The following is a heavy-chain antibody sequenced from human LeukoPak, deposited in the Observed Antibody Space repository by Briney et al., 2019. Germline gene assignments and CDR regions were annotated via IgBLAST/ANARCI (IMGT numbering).Heavy chain of an antibody. J-gene: IGHJ4*02. CDR1: GFTLSSYS. CDR3: ARTYCSGGSCHFDY. V-gene: IGHV4-34*01. D-gene: IGHD2-15*01. CDR2: INHSGST. Sequence: GSLRLSCAASGFTLSSYSMNWIRQPPGKGLEWIGEINHSGSTNYNPSLKSRVTISVDTSKNQFSLKLSSVTAADTAVYYCARTYCSGGSCHFDYWGQGTLVTVSP.